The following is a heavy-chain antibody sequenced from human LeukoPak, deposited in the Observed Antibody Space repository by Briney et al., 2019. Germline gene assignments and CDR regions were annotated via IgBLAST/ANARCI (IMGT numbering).Heavy chain of an antibody. CDR3: AKDYYGSGDYGMDV. D-gene: IGHD3-10*01. J-gene: IGHJ6*02. Sequence: GGSLRLSCAASGFTFSSYSMNWVRQAPGKGLEWVSSISSSSSYIYYADSVKGRFTISRDNAKNSLYLQMNSLRAEDTAVYYCAKDYYGSGDYGMDVWGQGTTVTVSS. CDR2: ISSSSSYI. V-gene: IGHV3-21*04. CDR1: GFTFSSYS.